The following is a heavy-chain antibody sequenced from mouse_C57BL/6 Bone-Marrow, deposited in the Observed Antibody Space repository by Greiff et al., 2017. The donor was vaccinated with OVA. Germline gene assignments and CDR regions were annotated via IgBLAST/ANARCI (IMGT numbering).Heavy chain of an antibody. J-gene: IGHJ3*01. CDR1: GFTFTDYY. D-gene: IGHD2-3*01. CDR2: IRNKANGYTT. V-gene: IGHV7-3*01. CDR3: ARPDGYPFAY. Sequence: EVHLVESGGGLVQPGGSLSLSCAASGFTFTDYYMSWVRQPPGKALEWLGFIRNKANGYTTEYSASVKGRFTISRDNSQIILYLQMNALRAEDSATYYCARPDGYPFAYWGQGTLVTVAA.